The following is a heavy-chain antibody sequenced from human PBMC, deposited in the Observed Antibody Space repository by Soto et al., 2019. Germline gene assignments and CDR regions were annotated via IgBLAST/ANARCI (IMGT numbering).Heavy chain of an antibody. CDR3: ARDGLVTRSIDY. V-gene: IGHV3-64*01. D-gene: IGHD3-9*01. CDR1: GFTFSSYA. J-gene: IGHJ4*02. Sequence: GGSLRLSCAASGFTFSSYAMHWVRQAPGKGLEYVSAISSNGGSTYYANSVKGRFTISRDNSKNTLYLQMGSLRAEDMAVYYCARDGLVTRSIDYWGQGTLVTVSS. CDR2: ISSNGGST.